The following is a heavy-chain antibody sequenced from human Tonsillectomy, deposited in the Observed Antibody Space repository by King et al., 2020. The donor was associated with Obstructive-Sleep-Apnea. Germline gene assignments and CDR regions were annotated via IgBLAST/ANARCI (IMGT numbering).Heavy chain of an antibody. CDR3: VWGGGSWTLQDAFDL. CDR2: IYYSGST. V-gene: IGHV4-31*03. D-gene: IGHD6-13*01. Sequence: VQLQESGPGLVKPSQTLSLICTVSGGSISSGGYYWSWIRQHPGKGLEWIGYIYYSGSTYYNPSLKSRVTISVDTSNNQFSLRLSSVTAADTAVYYCVWGGGSWTLQDAFDLWGQGTMVTVSS. J-gene: IGHJ3*01. CDR1: GGSISSGGYY.